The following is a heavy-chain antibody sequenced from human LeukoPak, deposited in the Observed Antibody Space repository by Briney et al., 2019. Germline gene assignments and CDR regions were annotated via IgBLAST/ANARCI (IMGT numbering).Heavy chain of an antibody. D-gene: IGHD6-19*01. J-gene: IGHJ3*02. CDR1: GGSISSYY. Sequence: SETLSLTCTVSGGSISSYYWSWIRQPPGKGLEWIGYIHYSGSTNYNPSLKSRVTISVDTSKNQFSLKLSSVTAADTAVYYCARERSSGWHDAFDIWGQGTMVTVSS. CDR2: IHYSGST. CDR3: ARERSSGWHDAFDI. V-gene: IGHV4-59*01.